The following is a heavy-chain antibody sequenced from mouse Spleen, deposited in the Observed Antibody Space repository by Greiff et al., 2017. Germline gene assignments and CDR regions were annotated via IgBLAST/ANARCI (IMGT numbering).Heavy chain of an antibody. J-gene: IGHJ2*01. V-gene: IGHV5-17*01. CDR2: ISSGSSTI. CDR3: ARRRNLWFHFDY. Sequence: EVKLVESGGGLVKPGGSLKLSCAASGFTFSDYGMHWVRQAPEKGLEWVAYISSGSSTIYYADTVKGRFTISRDNAKNTLFLQMTSLRSEDTAMYYCARRRNLWFHFDYWGQGTTLTVSS. D-gene: IGHD2-2*01. CDR1: GFTFSDYG.